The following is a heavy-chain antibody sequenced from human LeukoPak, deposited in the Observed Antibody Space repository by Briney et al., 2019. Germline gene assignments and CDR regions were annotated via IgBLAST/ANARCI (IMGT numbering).Heavy chain of an antibody. CDR2: INPNSGGT. V-gene: IGHV1-2*02. Sequence: GASVKVSCKASGYTFTGYYMHWVRQAPGQGLEWMGWINPNSGGTNYAQKFQGRVTMTRDTSISTAYMELSRLRSDDTAVYHCARDTAMAFYYMDVWGKGTTVTVSS. D-gene: IGHD5-18*01. CDR1: GYTFTGYY. J-gene: IGHJ6*03. CDR3: ARDTAMAFYYMDV.